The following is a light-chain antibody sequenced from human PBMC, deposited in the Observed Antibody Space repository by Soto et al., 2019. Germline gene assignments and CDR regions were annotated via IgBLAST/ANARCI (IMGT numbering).Light chain of an antibody. J-gene: IGKJ3*01. CDR3: QQYGSSQGFT. V-gene: IGKV3-20*01. CDR2: GAS. CDR1: QSVSSSY. Sequence: EIVLTQSPGTLSLSPGERATLSCRASQSVSSSYLAWYQQKPGQAPRLLIYGASSRATGIPDRFSGSGSGTDFPLTISRLEPEDFEVYYCQQYGSSQGFTFGPGTKVDIK.